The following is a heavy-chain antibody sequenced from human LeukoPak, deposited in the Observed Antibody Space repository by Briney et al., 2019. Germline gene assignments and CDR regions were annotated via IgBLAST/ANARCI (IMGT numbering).Heavy chain of an antibody. D-gene: IGHD2-15*01. V-gene: IGHV3-23*01. CDR3: AKVEGVVVAARLAYVDY. J-gene: IGHJ4*02. CDR2: ISGSGGST. Sequence: PGGSLRLSCAASGFTFSSYAMSWVRQAPGKGLEWVSAISGSGGSTYYADSVKGRFTISRDSSKNTLYLQMNSLRAEDTAVYYCAKVEGVVVAARLAYVDYWGQGTMVTVSS. CDR1: GFTFSSYA.